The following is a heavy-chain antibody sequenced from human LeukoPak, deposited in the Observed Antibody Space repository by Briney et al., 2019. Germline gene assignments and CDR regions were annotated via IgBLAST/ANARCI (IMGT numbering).Heavy chain of an antibody. CDR2: ISYDGSNK. CDR3: AKANPSYAFDI. V-gene: IGHV3-30*18. D-gene: IGHD6-6*01. J-gene: IGHJ3*02. CDR1: GFTFSSYG. Sequence: GGSLRLSCAASGFTFSSYGMHWVRQALGKGLEWVAVISYDGSNKYYADSVKGRFTISRDNSKNTLYLQMNSLRAEDTAVYYCAKANPSYAFDIWGQGTMVTVSS.